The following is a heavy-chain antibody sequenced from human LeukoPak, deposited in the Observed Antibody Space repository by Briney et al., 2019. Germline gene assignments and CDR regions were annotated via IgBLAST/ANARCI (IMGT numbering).Heavy chain of an antibody. CDR3: AREVVPAAKYYYYYYGMDV. CDR1: GGSFSGYY. Sequence: SETLSLTCAVYGGSFSGYYWSWIRQPPGKGLEWIGEINHSGSTNYNPSLKSRVTISVDTSKNQFSLKLSSVTAADTAVCYCAREVVPAAKYYYYYYGMDVWGQGTTVTVSS. V-gene: IGHV4-34*01. J-gene: IGHJ6*02. D-gene: IGHD2-2*01. CDR2: INHSGST.